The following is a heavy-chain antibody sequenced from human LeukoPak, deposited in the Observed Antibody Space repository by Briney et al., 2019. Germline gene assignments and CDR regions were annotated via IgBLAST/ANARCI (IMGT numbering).Heavy chain of an antibody. CDR3: ARDGEGDEGWDY. J-gene: IGHJ4*02. CDR2: ISYSGST. Sequence: SETLSLTCTVSGVSIVRHYWIWIRQPPGKGLEWIGHISYSGSTNYNPSLKSRVTISVDTSKNQVSLRLSSMTAADTAVYYCARDGEGDEGWDYWGQGTLVTVSS. D-gene: IGHD7-27*01. V-gene: IGHV4-59*11. CDR1: GVSIVRHY.